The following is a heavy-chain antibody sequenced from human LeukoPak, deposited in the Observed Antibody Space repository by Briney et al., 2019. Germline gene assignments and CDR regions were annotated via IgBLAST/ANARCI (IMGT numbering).Heavy chain of an antibody. J-gene: IGHJ6*03. CDR2: INHSGST. Sequence: SETLSLTCAVYGGSFSGYYWSWIRQPPGKGLEWIGEINHSGSTNYNPSLKSRVTISVDTSKNQFSLKLGSVTAADTAVYYCARFGQLVRWSYYYYYMDVWGKGTTVTVSS. V-gene: IGHV4-34*01. D-gene: IGHD6-6*01. CDR3: ARFGQLVRWSYYYYYMDV. CDR1: GGSFSGYY.